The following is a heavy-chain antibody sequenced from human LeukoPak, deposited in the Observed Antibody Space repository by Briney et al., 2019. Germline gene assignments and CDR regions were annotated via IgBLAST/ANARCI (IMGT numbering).Heavy chain of an antibody. D-gene: IGHD4-17*01. J-gene: IGHJ4*02. CDR3: ARPDYGDTPPRY. V-gene: IGHV1-3*01. CDR1: GYTFTTYA. Sequence: GASVKVSCKASGYTFTTYAMHWVRQAPGQRLEWMGWINAGNGNTKYSQKFQGRVTITSDTSASTAYMELSSLRSEDTAVSYCARPDYGDTPPRYWGQGTLVTVSS. CDR2: INAGNGNT.